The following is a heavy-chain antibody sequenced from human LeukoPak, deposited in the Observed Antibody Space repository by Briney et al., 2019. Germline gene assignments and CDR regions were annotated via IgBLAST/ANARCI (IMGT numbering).Heavy chain of an antibody. CDR1: GFSFKSYA. Sequence: GGSLRLSCAASGFSFKSYAMNWVRQAPGKGLEWVSSISESGDSTHYADSVKGRFTISRDNSLNTLYLQMNGLTAEDTAVYYCSRGGYHHGFDIWGQGTMVTVSS. CDR2: ISESGDST. CDR3: SRGGYHHGFDI. J-gene: IGHJ3*02. V-gene: IGHV3-23*01. D-gene: IGHD3-16*02.